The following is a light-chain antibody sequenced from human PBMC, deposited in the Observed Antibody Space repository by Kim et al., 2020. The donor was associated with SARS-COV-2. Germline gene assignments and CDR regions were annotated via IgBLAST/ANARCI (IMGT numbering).Light chain of an antibody. J-gene: IGKJ1*01. CDR1: QSFSSNY. V-gene: IGKV3-20*01. Sequence: EVVLTQSPATLSLSPGERATLSCRASQSFSSNYLAWYQQRPGQAPRLLIYGASNRATGIPDRFSGSGSRTDFSLAISRLEPEDFAVYFCQQFHILPWTFGRGTKVDIK. CDR3: QQFHILPWT. CDR2: GAS.